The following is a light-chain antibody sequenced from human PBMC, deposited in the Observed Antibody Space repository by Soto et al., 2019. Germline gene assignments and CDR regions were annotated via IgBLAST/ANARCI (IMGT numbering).Light chain of an antibody. CDR1: QNINKN. CDR2: AAS. Sequence: AIPMTQSPSSLSAFVGDSVTISCRASQNINKNLNWYQQKSGKAPSLLIYAASSLQSGVPSRFSGSGSGTDFTLTISSLQPEDSATYYCLQDYSYPRTFGQGTKVEIK. J-gene: IGKJ1*01. CDR3: LQDYSYPRT. V-gene: IGKV1-6*01.